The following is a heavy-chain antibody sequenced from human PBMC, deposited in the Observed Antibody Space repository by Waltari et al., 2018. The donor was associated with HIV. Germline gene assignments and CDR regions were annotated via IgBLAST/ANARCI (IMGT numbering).Heavy chain of an antibody. D-gene: IGHD1-26*01. J-gene: IGHJ4*02. CDR1: GFTFGDYY. Sequence: QVHLVESGGGLVKPGGSLRASCAASGFTFGDYYMNWIRQAPGKGPEWISFINSGGDTVYYADSVKGRFTISRDNAKSSLYLQMDRLTAEDTAVYYCAREIVGSTIPVDYWGQGTLVTVSS. CDR3: AREIVGSTIPVDY. V-gene: IGHV3-11*01. CDR2: INSGGDTV.